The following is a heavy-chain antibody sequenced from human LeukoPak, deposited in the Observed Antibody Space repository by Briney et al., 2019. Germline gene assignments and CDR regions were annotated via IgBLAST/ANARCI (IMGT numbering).Heavy chain of an antibody. V-gene: IGHV4-61*02. CDR1: GGSISSGSYY. CDR3: VCSSTTDY. Sequence: PSETLSLTCTVSGGSISSGSYYWSWIRQPAGKGLEWIGRIYTSGSTNHNPSLKSRVTISVDTSKNQFSLKLSSVTAADTAVYYCVCSSTTDYWGQGTLVTVSS. D-gene: IGHD2-2*01. CDR2: IYTSGST. J-gene: IGHJ4*02.